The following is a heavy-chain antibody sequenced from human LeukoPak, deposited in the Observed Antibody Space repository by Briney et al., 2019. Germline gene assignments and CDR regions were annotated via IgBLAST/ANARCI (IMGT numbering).Heavy chain of an antibody. J-gene: IGHJ6*02. CDR1: GYTFTSYG. CDR3: ARELKWLVLDNYYYYYGMDV. Sequence: VASVKVSCKASGYTFTSYGISWVRQAPGQGLEWMGWISAYNGNTNYAQKLQGRVTMTTDTSTSTAYMELRSLRSDDTAVYYCARELKWLVLDNYYYYYGMDVWGQGTTVTVSS. V-gene: IGHV1-18*01. CDR2: ISAYNGNT. D-gene: IGHD6-19*01.